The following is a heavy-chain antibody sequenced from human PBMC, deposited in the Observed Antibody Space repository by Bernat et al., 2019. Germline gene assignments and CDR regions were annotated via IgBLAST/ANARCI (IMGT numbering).Heavy chain of an antibody. Sequence: QVQLQESGPGLVKPSETLSLTCSVSGASISTFYWGWIRQPPGKGLEWIGYIHNTGSTNSNPSLGSRVTMSLDTSKSHFSLKLSSVTAADTAVYYCARGGSSSWYYFDYWGQGTLVTVSS. D-gene: IGHD6-13*01. CDR3: ARGGSSSWYYFDY. CDR2: IHNTGST. J-gene: IGHJ4*02. V-gene: IGHV4-59*12. CDR1: GASISTFY.